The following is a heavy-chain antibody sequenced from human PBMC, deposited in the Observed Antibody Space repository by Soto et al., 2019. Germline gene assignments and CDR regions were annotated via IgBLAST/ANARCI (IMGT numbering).Heavy chain of an antibody. CDR2: INYSGST. Sequence: QLQLQESGPGLVKPSETLSLTCTVSGGSISSSTYYWGWIRQPPGKGLEWIGTINYSGSTYYNPSLKSRVTISVVTSKNQFSLKLSSVTAADTAVYYCARGIVGATDNFDYWGQGTLVTVSS. J-gene: IGHJ4*02. D-gene: IGHD1-26*01. CDR1: GGSISSSTYY. V-gene: IGHV4-39*01. CDR3: ARGIVGATDNFDY.